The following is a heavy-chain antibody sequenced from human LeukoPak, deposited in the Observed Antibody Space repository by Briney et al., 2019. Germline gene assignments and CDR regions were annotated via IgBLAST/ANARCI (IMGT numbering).Heavy chain of an antibody. CDR3: ARDLVGATLGGY. J-gene: IGHJ4*02. Sequence: ASVKVSCKASGYTFNTYNINWVRQAPGQGLEWMGWISTYNDNTNYAQKFQGRVTMTTDTSTSTAYMELRSLRSDDTAVYYCARDLVGATLGGYWGQGTLVTVSS. CDR2: ISTYNDNT. V-gene: IGHV1-18*01. CDR1: GYTFNTYN. D-gene: IGHD1-26*01.